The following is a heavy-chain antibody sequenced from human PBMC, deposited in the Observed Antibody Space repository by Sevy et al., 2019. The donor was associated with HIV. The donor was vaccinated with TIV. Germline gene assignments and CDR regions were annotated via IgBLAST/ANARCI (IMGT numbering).Heavy chain of an antibody. CDR1: GFTFSSYW. CDR2: IKQDGSEK. CDR3: ARESGHSSGWYPTFDY. Sequence: GGSLRLSCAASGFTFSSYWMSWVRQAPGKGLEWVANIKQDGSEKYYVDSVKGRFTISGDNAKNSLYLQMNSLRAEDTAVYYCARESGHSSGWYPTFDYWGQGTLVTVSS. V-gene: IGHV3-7*01. D-gene: IGHD6-19*01. J-gene: IGHJ4*02.